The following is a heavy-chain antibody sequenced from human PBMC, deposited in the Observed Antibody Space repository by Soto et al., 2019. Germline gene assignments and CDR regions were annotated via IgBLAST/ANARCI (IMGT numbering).Heavy chain of an antibody. V-gene: IGHV3-30-3*01. CDR1: GFSFNSYA. D-gene: IGHD3-10*01. Sequence: PGGSLGLTSASSGFSFNSYAMHWVRQAPGKGLEWVAVISYDGGDKYNADSVKGRFTISRDNSKNTLFLEMKSLRAEDTAVYYCVRGDGTMIRGAGEWGQGTLVTV. CDR2: ISYDGGDK. CDR3: VRGDGTMIRGAGE. J-gene: IGHJ4*02.